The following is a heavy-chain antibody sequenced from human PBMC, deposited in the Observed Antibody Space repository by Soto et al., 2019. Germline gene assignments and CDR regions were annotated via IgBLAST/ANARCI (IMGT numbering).Heavy chain of an antibody. CDR3: VHLSGSLYHYYGLDV. Sequence: ASETLSLTCTVSGASVSSSNHYWSWVRQPPGKGLEWIGYVYYSGSTNSNPSLKSRVTLSLDTSRSQFSLKLNSVTAADTAVYYRVHLSGSLYHYYGLDVWGQGTTVTVSS. V-gene: IGHV4-61*01. CDR2: VYYSGST. CDR1: GASVSSSNHY. J-gene: IGHJ6*02. D-gene: IGHD1-26*01.